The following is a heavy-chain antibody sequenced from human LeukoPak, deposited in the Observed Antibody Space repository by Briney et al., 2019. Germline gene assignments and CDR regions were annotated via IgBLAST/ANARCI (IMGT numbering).Heavy chain of an antibody. CDR3: TTDPITWIQLWPTYYYGMDV. V-gene: IGHV3-30-3*01. CDR2: ISYDGSNK. D-gene: IGHD5-18*01. Sequence: PGRSLRLSCAASGFTFSSYAMHWVRQAPGKGLEWVAVISYDGSNKYYADSVKGRFTISRDNSKNTLYLQMNSLKTEDTAVYYCTTDPITWIQLWPTYYYGMDVWGQGTTVTVSS. CDR1: GFTFSSYA. J-gene: IGHJ6*02.